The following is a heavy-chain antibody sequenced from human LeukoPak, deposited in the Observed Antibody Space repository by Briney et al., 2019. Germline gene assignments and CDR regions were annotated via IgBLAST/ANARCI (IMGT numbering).Heavy chain of an antibody. CDR2: ISPSGDRT. CDR3: ARAFRPASDPHDFYDF. D-gene: IGHD3/OR15-3a*01. CDR1: GFTFSSYG. V-gene: IGHV3-64*02. Sequence: GSLRLSCAASGFTFSSYGMHWVRQASGKRLEYVSAISPSGDRTWYADSVKGRFTISRDNSKNTMYLQMGSLRPEDMGVYYCARAFRPASDPHDFYDFWGRGTTVTVSS. J-gene: IGHJ3*01.